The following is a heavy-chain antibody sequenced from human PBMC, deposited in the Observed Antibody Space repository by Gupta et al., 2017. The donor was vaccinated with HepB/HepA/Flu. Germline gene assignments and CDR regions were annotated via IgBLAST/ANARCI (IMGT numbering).Heavy chain of an antibody. CDR1: RSG. J-gene: IGHJ4*02. Sequence: RSGASRMRQAPGQGLEWMGWISAYNGNTNYAQKLQGRVTMTTDTSTSTAYMELRSLRSDDTAVYYCARNYYDSSGYYYDYWGQGTLVTVSS. D-gene: IGHD3-22*01. CDR2: ISAYNGNT. V-gene: IGHV1-18*01. CDR3: ARNYYDSSGYYYDY.